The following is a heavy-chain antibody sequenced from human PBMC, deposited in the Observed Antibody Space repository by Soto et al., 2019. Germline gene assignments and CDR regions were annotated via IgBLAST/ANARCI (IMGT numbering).Heavy chain of an antibody. V-gene: IGHV4-28*01. D-gene: IGHD6-13*01. CDR3: ARYRREAVAGYTLDN. CDR1: GYSISSDNW. J-gene: IGHJ4*02. CDR2: AYNSGST. Sequence: SETLSLTCGVSGYSISSDNWWVWIRQPPGKGLEWIGYAYNSGSTNYNPSLKSRVTISEDTSKSQFSLKVNSMTAADTAVYYCARYRREAVAGYTLDNWGQGILVTVSS.